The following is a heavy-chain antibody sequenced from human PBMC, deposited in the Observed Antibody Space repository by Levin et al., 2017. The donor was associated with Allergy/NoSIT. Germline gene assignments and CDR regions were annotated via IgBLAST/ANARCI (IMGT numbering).Heavy chain of an antibody. CDR1: GYTFTGYY. D-gene: IGHD3-3*01. J-gene: IGHJ4*02. CDR2: INPNSGGT. Sequence: ASVKVSCKASGYTFTGYYMHWVRQAPGQGLEWMGWINPNSGGTNYAQKFQGRVTMTRDTSISTAYMELSRLRSDDTAVYYCARDSTDDFWRPNDYWGQGTLVTVSS. CDR3: ARDSTDDFWRPNDY. V-gene: IGHV1-2*02.